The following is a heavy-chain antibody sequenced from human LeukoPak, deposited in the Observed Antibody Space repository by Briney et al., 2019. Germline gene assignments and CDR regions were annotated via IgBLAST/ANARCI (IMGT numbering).Heavy chain of an antibody. CDR1: GSSISGYY. D-gene: IGHD2-2*01. V-gene: IGHV4-4*07. Sequence: SETLSLTCTVSGSSISGYYWNWIRQPAGKGLEWIGRLHPSGATNYNPSLKSRITMSLDTSKNQFSLKLASLTAADTALYYCAGRGSSSGTFDIWGPGTFVTVSS. J-gene: IGHJ3*02. CDR3: AGRGSSSGTFDI. CDR2: LHPSGAT.